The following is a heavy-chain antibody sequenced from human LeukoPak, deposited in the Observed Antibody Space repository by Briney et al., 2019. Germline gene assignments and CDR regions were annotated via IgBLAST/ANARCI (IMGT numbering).Heavy chain of an antibody. CDR1: GFTVSSNY. Sequence: GGSLRLSCAASGFTVSSNYMSWVRQAPGKGLEWVSVIYSGGSTYYADSVKGRFTISRDNSKNTLYLQMNSLRAEDTAVYYCAKEQLVQDYFDYWGQGTLVTVSS. CDR2: IYSGGST. V-gene: IGHV3-53*01. D-gene: IGHD6-13*01. CDR3: AKEQLVQDYFDY. J-gene: IGHJ4*02.